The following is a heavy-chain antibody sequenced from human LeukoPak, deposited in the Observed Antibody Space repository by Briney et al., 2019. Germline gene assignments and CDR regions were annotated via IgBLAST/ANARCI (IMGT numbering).Heavy chain of an antibody. V-gene: IGHV5-51*01. CDR1: GYSFTSYW. CDR3: ARPRDPGSIAAAGGFDP. Sequence: ESLKISRKGSGYSFTSYWIGWGRQMPGKGLEGVGVIYPGDSDTRYSPSFQGQVTISADKSISTAYLQWSSLKASDTAMYYCARPRDPGSIAAAGGFDPWGQGTLVTVSS. J-gene: IGHJ5*02. D-gene: IGHD6-13*01. CDR2: IYPGDSDT.